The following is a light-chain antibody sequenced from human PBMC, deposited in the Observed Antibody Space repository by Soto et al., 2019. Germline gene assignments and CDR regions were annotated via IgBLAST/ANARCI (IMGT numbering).Light chain of an antibody. CDR1: QSISSY. Sequence: DIQMTQSPSSLSASVGDRVTITCRASQSISSYLNWYQQKPGKAPKLLIYAASRLQSGVPSRFSGSGSGTDFTLAISSLQPEDFATYYCQQSCSTPRTFGQGTQEEIK. J-gene: IGKJ1*01. V-gene: IGKV1-39*01. CDR2: AAS. CDR3: QQSCSTPRT.